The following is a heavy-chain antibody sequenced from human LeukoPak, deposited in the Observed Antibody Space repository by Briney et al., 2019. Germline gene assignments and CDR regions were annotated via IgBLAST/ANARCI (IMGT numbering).Heavy chain of an antibody. CDR1: GGSVSSGSYY. J-gene: IGHJ6*02. CDR3: ARSRTTGGRGRVYYYYGMDV. D-gene: IGHD4-17*01. CDR2: IYTSGST. Sequence: NPSQTLSLTCTVSGGSVSSGSYYWSWIRQPAGKGLEWTGRIYTSGSTNYNPSLKSRVTISVDTSKNQFSLKLSSVTAADTAVYYCARSRTTGGRGRVYYYYGMDVWGQGTTVTVSS. V-gene: IGHV4-61*02.